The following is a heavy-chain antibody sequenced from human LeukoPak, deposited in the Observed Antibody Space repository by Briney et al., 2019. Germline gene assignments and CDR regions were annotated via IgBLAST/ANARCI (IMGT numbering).Heavy chain of an antibody. CDR3: AGVSLIRGVLNDDAFDV. CDR2: INSDGSST. CDR1: GFTFSGYW. D-gene: IGHD3-10*01. J-gene: IGHJ3*01. V-gene: IGHV3-74*01. Sequence: GGSLRLSCAASGFTFSGYWMHWVRQAPGKGLVWVSRINSDGSSTTYADSVKGRFTISRDNAKNTLFLQMNSLRAEDTAVYYCAGVSLIRGVLNDDAFDVWGQGTLVTVSS.